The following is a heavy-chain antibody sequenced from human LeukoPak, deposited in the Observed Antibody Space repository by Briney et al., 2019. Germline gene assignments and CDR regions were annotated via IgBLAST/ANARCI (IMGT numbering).Heavy chain of an antibody. CDR1: GFTFSSYA. CDR3: ARDGGGGPLSPSVYYFDY. Sequence: GRSLRLSCAASGFTFSSYAMHWVRQAPGKGLEWVAVISYDGSNKYYADSVKGRFTISRDNSKNTLYLQMNSLRAEDTAVYYCARDGGGGPLSPSVYYFDYWGQGTLVTVSS. D-gene: IGHD3-16*01. CDR2: ISYDGSNK. J-gene: IGHJ4*02. V-gene: IGHV3-30-3*01.